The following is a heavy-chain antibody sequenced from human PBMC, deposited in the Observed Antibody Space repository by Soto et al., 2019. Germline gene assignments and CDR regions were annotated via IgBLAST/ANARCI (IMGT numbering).Heavy chain of an antibody. CDR3: ARSPPGGYHYYYGLDV. CDR2: IGTAGDT. Sequence: PGGSRRLSWAASGFTFSSYDMHWVRQATGKGLEWVSAIGTAGDTYYPGSVKGRFTISRENAKNSLYLQMNSLRAGDTAVYYCARSPPGGYHYYYGLDVWGQGTTVTVSS. J-gene: IGHJ6*02. V-gene: IGHV3-13*04. CDR1: GFTFSSYD. D-gene: IGHD3-22*01.